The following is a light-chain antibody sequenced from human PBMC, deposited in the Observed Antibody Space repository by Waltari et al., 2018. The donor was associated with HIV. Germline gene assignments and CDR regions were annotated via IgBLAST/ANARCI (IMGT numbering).Light chain of an antibody. CDR1: KLGDKY. V-gene: IGLV3-1*01. CDR3: QAWDSITVV. Sequence: SYELTQPPSVSVSPGQTASITCSGDKLGDKYACWYQQKPGQSPVLVIDQDSKRPSGIPERFSGSNSGNTATLTISGTQAMDEADYYCQAWDSITVVFGGGTKLTVL. CDR2: QDS. J-gene: IGLJ2*01.